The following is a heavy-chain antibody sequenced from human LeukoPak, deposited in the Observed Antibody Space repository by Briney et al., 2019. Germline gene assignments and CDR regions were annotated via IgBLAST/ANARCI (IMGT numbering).Heavy chain of an antibody. D-gene: IGHD3-10*01. CDR1: GFTFSSYS. Sequence: GGSRRLSCAASGFTFSSYSMNWVRQAPGKGLEWVSSISSSSSYIYYADSVKGRFTISRDNAKNSLYLQMNSLRAEDTAVYYCARDRAIGDFFDYWGQGTLVTVSS. CDR2: ISSSSSYI. J-gene: IGHJ4*02. CDR3: ARDRAIGDFFDY. V-gene: IGHV3-21*01.